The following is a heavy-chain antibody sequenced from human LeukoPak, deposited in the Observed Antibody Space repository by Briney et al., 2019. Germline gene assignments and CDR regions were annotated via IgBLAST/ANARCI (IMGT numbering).Heavy chain of an antibody. J-gene: IGHJ4*02. CDR3: AVQAYCSSTSCHQQNFDY. V-gene: IGHV4-59*12. Sequence: SGPTLVKPSETLSLTCSVSGGSISSYYWSWIRQPPGKGLEWIGYIYYSGSTNYNPSLKSRVTISVDTPKNQFSLKLSSVTAADTAVYYCAVQAYCSSTSCHQQNFDYWGQGTLVTVSS. CDR1: GGSISSYY. D-gene: IGHD2-2*01. CDR2: IYYSGST.